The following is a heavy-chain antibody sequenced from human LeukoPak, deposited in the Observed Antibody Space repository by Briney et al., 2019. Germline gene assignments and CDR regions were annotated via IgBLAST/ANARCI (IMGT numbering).Heavy chain of an antibody. CDR3: VRDFTF. CDR1: GFTFSTSD. D-gene: IGHD2/OR15-2a*01. V-gene: IGHV3-21*01. Sequence: GGSLRLSCAASGFTFSTSDMIWVRQAPGMGLEWLSTITRDGPRIYYAGSVQGRFTISRDNAKNSVYLQMNGLRAEDTAIYYCVRDFTFWGQGTLFSVSS. CDR2: ITRDGPRI. J-gene: IGHJ4*02.